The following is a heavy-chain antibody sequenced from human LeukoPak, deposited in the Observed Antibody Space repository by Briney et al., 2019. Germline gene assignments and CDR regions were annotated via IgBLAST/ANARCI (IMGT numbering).Heavy chain of an antibody. Sequence: SETLSLTCTVSGGSIRNYYWSWIRQPAGKGLEWIGITSGTGNYNPSLKSRVSMSVDTSRNLVSLTLTSVTAADTAVYYCARLYYYNDGGLYFGPEAFDIWGQGTRVTVSS. D-gene: IGHD3-10*01. CDR1: GGSIRNYY. CDR2: TSGTG. J-gene: IGHJ3*02. CDR3: ARLYYYNDGGLYFGPEAFDI. V-gene: IGHV4-4*07.